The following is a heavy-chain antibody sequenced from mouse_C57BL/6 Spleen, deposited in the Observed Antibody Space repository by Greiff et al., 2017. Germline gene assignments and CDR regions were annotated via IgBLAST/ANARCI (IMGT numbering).Heavy chain of an antibody. D-gene: IGHD2-1*01. CDR1: GFTFSSYG. V-gene: IGHV5-6*01. CDR2: ISSGGSYT. CDR3: AGGNYGFAY. J-gene: IGHJ3*01. Sequence: EVKLMESGGDLVKPGGSLKLSCAASGFTFSSYGMSWVRQTPDKRLEWVAPISSGGSYTYYPDSVKGRFTISRDNATNTLYLQMSSLKSEDTAMYYCAGGNYGFAYWGQGTLVTVSA.